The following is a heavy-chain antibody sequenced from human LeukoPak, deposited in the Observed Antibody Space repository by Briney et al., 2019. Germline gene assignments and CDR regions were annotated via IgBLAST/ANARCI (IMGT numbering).Heavy chain of an antibody. Sequence: GGSLRLSCAASGFTFSDYYMSWIRQAPGKGPEWVSYISSSGSTIYYADSVKGRFTISRDNAKNSLYLQMNSLRAEDTAVYYCARGMGISSSWSYYYYYYGMDVWGQGTTVTVSS. CDR2: ISSSGSTI. J-gene: IGHJ6*02. CDR3: ARGMGISSSWSYYYYYYGMDV. D-gene: IGHD6-13*01. V-gene: IGHV3-11*01. CDR1: GFTFSDYY.